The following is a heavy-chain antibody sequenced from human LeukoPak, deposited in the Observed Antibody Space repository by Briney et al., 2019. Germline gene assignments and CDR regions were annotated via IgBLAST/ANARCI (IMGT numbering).Heavy chain of an antibody. CDR1: GFTFSSYG. CDR2: IWYDGSNK. D-gene: IGHD3-16*01. Sequence: GGSLRLSCAASGFTFSSYGMHWVRQAPGKGLEWVAVIWYDGSNKYYADSVKGRFTISRDNSKNTLYLQMNSLRAEDTAVYYCAKQLGYYYGMDVWGQGTTVTVSS. J-gene: IGHJ6*02. CDR3: AKQLGYYYGMDV. V-gene: IGHV3-33*06.